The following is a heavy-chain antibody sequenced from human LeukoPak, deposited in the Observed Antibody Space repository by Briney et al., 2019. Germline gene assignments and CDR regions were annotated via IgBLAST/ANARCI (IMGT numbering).Heavy chain of an antibody. CDR1: GGSISSYY. D-gene: IGHD3-10*01. Sequence: SETLSLTCTVSGGSISSYYWSWIRQPPGKGLEWIGYIYYSGSTNYNPSLKSRVTISVDTSKKQFSLKLSSVTAADTAVYYCARDKSRTYGSADAFDIWGQGTMVTVSS. J-gene: IGHJ3*02. CDR2: IYYSGST. CDR3: ARDKSRTYGSADAFDI. V-gene: IGHV4-59*12.